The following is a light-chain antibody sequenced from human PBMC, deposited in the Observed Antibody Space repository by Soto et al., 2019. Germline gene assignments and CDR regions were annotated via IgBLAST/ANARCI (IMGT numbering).Light chain of an antibody. CDR1: SSDVGGHDY. J-gene: IGLJ1*01. CDR3: SSHTSGSTRV. V-gene: IGLV2-14*01. Sequence: QSVLTQPASVSGSPGQSIAISCTGTSSDVGGHDYVSWYQQQPDKAPKLMIYEVTQRPSGVSNRFSGSKSGNTASLTISGLQAEDEADYYCSSHTSGSTRVFGTGTKLTVL. CDR2: EVT.